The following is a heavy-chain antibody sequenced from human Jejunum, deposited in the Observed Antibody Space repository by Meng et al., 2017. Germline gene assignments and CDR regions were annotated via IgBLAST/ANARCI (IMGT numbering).Heavy chain of an antibody. CDR2: IYPTEST. V-gene: IGHV4-38-2*02. Sequence: SETLSLTCTVSGYSISGGYYWGSIRQSPGKGLEWIGSIYPTESTYYNPSLKSRLTISMDTSKNPFSLNLGSVTAADTAVYYCGRSTSSQYFIDYWGQGTLVTVSS. D-gene: IGHD2-2*01. CDR1: GYSISGGYY. J-gene: IGHJ4*02. CDR3: GRSTSSQYFIDY.